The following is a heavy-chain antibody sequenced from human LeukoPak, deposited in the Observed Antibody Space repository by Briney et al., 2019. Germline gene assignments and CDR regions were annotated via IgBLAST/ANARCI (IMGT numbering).Heavy chain of an antibody. J-gene: IGHJ5*02. Sequence: PGGSLRLSCAASGFTFSSYSMNWVRQPPGKGLEWIGEIYHSGTTNYNPSLKSRVTISVDKSKNQISLNLNSVTAADTAVYYCARGGYSGGFDWFDPWGQGTQVTVSS. D-gene: IGHD6-19*01. V-gene: IGHV4-4*02. CDR2: IYHSGTT. CDR1: GFTFSSYSM. CDR3: ARGGYSGGFDWFDP.